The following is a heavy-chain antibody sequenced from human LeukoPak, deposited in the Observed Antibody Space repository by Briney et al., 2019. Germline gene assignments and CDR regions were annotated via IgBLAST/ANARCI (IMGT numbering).Heavy chain of an antibody. Sequence: GSLRLSCAASGFTVSSNYMSWVRQAPGKGLEWIGEINHSGSTNYNPSLKSRVTISVDTSKNQFSLKLSSVTAADTAVYYCAREELRYFDWLLTPGIFDYWGQGTLVTVSS. CDR3: AREELRYFDWLLTPGIFDY. J-gene: IGHJ4*02. V-gene: IGHV4-34*01. CDR2: INHSGST. CDR1: GFTVSSNY. D-gene: IGHD3-9*01.